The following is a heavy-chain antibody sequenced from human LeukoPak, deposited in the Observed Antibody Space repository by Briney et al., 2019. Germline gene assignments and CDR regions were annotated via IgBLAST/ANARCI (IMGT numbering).Heavy chain of an antibody. D-gene: IGHD5-18*01. CDR2: VSSEGNT. CDR3: ARKVGYGYALDY. CDR1: GLTVSTNS. V-gene: IGHV3-53*01. Sequence: GGSLRLSCAASGLTVSTNSITWVRQAPGMGLEWVSVVSSEGNTFYADSVKGRFTTSTANSKNTLYLQMNSLRAEDTAVYYCARKVGYGYALDYWGQGTLVTVSS. J-gene: IGHJ4*02.